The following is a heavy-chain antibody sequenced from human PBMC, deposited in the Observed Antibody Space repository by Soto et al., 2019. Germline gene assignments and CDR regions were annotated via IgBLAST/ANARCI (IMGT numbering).Heavy chain of an antibody. D-gene: IGHD1-26*01. CDR3: TSSYSGSYYVDY. CDR1: GFTFSGSA. J-gene: IGHJ4*02. V-gene: IGHV3-73*01. Sequence: PGGSLRLSWAASGFTFSGSAMHWVRQASGKGLEGVGRIRSKANSYATAYAASVKGRFTISRDDSKNTAYLQMNSLKTEDTAVYYCTSSYSGSYYVDYWGQGTLVTVSS. CDR2: IRSKANSYAT.